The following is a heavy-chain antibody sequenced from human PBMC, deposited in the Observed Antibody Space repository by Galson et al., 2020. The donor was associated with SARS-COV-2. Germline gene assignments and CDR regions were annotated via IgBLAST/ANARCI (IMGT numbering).Heavy chain of an antibody. Sequence: ASETLSLTCTVSGISISSTGNYWGWIRQPPGKGLDWIGSVYFDGSTHYNPSLKSRVTISADTSRNQFSLKLTSVTAADTAVYFCARFDFDSEHNYVDDWGQGILVTVSS. V-gene: IGHV4-39*01. J-gene: IGHJ4*02. CDR2: VYFDGST. CDR3: ARFDFDSEHNYVDD. CDR1: GISISSTGNY. D-gene: IGHD3-9*01.